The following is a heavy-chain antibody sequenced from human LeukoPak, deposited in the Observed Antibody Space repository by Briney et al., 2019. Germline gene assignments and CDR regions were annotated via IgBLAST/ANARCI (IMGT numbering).Heavy chain of an antibody. V-gene: IGHV4-59*01. D-gene: IGHD2-15*01. CDR2: IYYGGST. CDR1: GGSISSYY. Sequence: PSETLSLTCTVSGGSISSYYWSWIRQPPGKGLEWIGYIYYGGSTNYNPSLKSRVTISVDTSKNQFSLKLSSVTAADTAVYYCARAPYCSGGSCYSGAFDIWGQGTMVTVSS. J-gene: IGHJ3*02. CDR3: ARAPYCSGGSCYSGAFDI.